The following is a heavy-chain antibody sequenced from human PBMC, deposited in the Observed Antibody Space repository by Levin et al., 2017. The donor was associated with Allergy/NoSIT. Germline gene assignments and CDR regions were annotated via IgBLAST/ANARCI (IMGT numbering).Heavy chain of an antibody. J-gene: IGHJ4*02. CDR3: ARGHLQLWSNFDY. Sequence: SVKVSCKASGGTFSSYTISWVRQAPGQGLEWMGRIIPILGIANYAQKFQGRVTITADKSTSTAYMELSSLRSEDTAVYYCARGHLQLWSNFDYWGQGTLVTVSS. V-gene: IGHV1-69*02. CDR1: GGTFSSYT. D-gene: IGHD5-18*01. CDR2: IIPILGIA.